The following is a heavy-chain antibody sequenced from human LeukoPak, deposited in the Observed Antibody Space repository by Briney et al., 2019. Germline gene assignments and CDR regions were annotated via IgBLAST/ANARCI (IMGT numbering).Heavy chain of an antibody. CDR2: VKSRSAGETT. CDR1: GFSISNDW. D-gene: IGHD3-10*01. Sequence: GGSLRLSGAASGFSISNDWMSWVRQAPGKGLEWVARVKSRSAGETTDYAAPVKGRFTISRDDSKNTLYLQMNSLKTEDTAVYYCTLIQGWGSGSYYRDFWGQGTLVTVAS. J-gene: IGHJ4*02. V-gene: IGHV3-15*01. CDR3: TLIQGWGSGSYYRDF.